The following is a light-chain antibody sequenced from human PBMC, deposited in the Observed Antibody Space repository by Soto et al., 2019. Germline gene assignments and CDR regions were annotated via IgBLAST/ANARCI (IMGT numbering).Light chain of an antibody. CDR1: QSVSRN. V-gene: IGKV3-15*01. CDR2: AAS. Sequence: EIVMTQSPATLSVSPGERATLSCRASQSVSRNLAWYQQKPGQAPSLLIYAASTRATGISARFSGSGSGTDFTLTISSLQSEDFALYYCQQYHKWPLTFGGGTKVEIK. J-gene: IGKJ4*01. CDR3: QQYHKWPLT.